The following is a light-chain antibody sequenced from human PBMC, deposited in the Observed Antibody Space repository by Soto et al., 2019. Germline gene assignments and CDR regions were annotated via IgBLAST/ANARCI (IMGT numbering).Light chain of an antibody. Sequence: EVVMTQSPATLSVSPGERDTLSCRASQSDSNNLAWYQQKPGQAPGLLVYGSSSRATDIPARFSGSGSWTDFTLTISSLLSEDFAVYYCLQYNNWPPITFGQGTRLEIK. CDR3: LQYNNWPPIT. CDR1: QSDSNN. CDR2: GSS. J-gene: IGKJ5*01. V-gene: IGKV3-15*01.